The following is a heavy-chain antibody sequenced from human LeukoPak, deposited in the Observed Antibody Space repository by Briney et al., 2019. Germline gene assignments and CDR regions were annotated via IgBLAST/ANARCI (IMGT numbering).Heavy chain of an antibody. CDR2: INWNGGST. V-gene: IGHV3-20*04. J-gene: IGHJ5*02. CDR1: GFTFSSYG. CDR3: ARGQGWFDP. Sequence: GGSLRLSCAASGFTFSSYGMHWVRQAPGKGLEWVSGINWNGGSTSYADSVKGRFTIFRDNAKNSLHLQMNSLRAEDTALYYCARGQGWFDPWGQGTLVTVSS.